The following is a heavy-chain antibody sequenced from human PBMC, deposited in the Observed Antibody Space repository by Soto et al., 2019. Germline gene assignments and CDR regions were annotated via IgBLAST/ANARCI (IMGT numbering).Heavy chain of an antibody. J-gene: IGHJ5*02. CDR3: VRGRGYIYQNYVDL. CDR2: IYNSGTP. V-gene: IGHV4-31*03. CDR1: GGSINSGGYY. Sequence: QVQLQESGPGLVKPSQTLSLTCTVPGGSINSGGYYWTWIRQHAGKCLEWFGNIYNSGTPYYNPSPEVRGSISLATSKNMCSLAVTSVTDADSAVYDCVRGRGYIYQNYVDLWGQGIRVTVSS. D-gene: IGHD5-12*01.